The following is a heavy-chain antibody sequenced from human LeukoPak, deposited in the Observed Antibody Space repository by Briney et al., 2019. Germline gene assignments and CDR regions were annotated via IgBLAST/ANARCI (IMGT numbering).Heavy chain of an antibody. J-gene: IGHJ4*02. CDR2: IYTSGST. CDR1: GGSISSYY. V-gene: IGHV4-4*07. D-gene: IGHD3-22*01. Sequence: SETLSLTCTVSGGSISSYYWSWIRQPAGKGLEWIGRIYTSGSTNYNPSLKSRVTISVDTSKNQFSLKLSSVTAADTAVYYCARVVPLGSGYFIYFDYWGQGTLVTVSS. CDR3: ARVVPLGSGYFIYFDY.